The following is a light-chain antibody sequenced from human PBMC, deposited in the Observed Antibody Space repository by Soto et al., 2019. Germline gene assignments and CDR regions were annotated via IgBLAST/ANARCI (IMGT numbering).Light chain of an antibody. CDR3: ASYSTGDTLYV. Sequence: QSVLTQPASASWSPGQSITISGTGTRVDVGAFNYVSWYQIQPGKAPKLVIYEVSSRPSGVSKRFSGSKSGNTASLSISGLQPEDDGDYYCASYSTGDTLYVFGSGTRSPS. CDR2: EVS. J-gene: IGLJ1*01. CDR1: RVDVGAFNY. V-gene: IGLV2-14*01.